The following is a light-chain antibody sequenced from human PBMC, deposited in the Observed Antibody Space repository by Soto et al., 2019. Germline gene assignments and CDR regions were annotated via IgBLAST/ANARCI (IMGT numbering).Light chain of an antibody. J-gene: IGKJ3*01. CDR2: AAS. CDR1: DSIDRY. CDR3: QRTYNAPFN. V-gene: IGKV1-39*01. Sequence: DIQMTQSPSSLSAFVGDTVTINCRATDSIDRYFNWYQQKPGQAPRVLITAASTLESGVPSRFSGSGSGTDFTLTINNLPPEDFATYYCQRTYNAPFNFGPGTKV.